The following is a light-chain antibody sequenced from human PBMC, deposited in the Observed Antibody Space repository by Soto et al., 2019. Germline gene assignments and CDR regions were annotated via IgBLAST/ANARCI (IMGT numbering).Light chain of an antibody. CDR1: QSVRTY. CDR3: QQRNTWPPIT. CDR2: DAS. J-gene: IGKJ5*01. V-gene: IGKV3-11*01. Sequence: DIVMTQSPATLSVAPGERVTFSCRASQSVRTYLAWYQVKPGQAPRLLIYDASRRASGVPARFSGSGSGTDFTLTISSLEPEDFALYYCQQRNTWPPITFGQGTRLEIK.